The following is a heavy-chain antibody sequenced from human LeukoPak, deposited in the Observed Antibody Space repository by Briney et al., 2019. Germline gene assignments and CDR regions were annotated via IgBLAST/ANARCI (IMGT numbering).Heavy chain of an antibody. CDR3: ARLYYYDSSGGD. Sequence: GRSLRLSCAASGFTFSSYAMHWVRQAPGKGLEWVAVISYDGSNKYYADSVKGRFTISRDNSKNTLYLQMNSLRAEDTAVYYCARLYYYDSSGGDWGQGTLVTVSS. CDR2: ISYDGSNK. D-gene: IGHD3-22*01. J-gene: IGHJ4*02. V-gene: IGHV3-30-3*01. CDR1: GFTFSSYA.